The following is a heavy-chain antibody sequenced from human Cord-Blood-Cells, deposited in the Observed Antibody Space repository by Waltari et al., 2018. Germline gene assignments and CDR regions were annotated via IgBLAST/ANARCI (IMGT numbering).Heavy chain of an antibody. CDR2: INHSGST. V-gene: IGHV4-34*01. CDR1: GWSFSCYY. CDR3: ARGIPDY. J-gene: IGHJ4*02. Sequence: QVQLQQWGAGLLKPSEPLSLTCAVYGWSFSCYYWSWIRQPPGKGLEWIGEINHSGSTNYNPSLKSRVTISVDTSKNQFSLKLSSVTAADTAVYYCARGIPDYWGQGTLVTVSS.